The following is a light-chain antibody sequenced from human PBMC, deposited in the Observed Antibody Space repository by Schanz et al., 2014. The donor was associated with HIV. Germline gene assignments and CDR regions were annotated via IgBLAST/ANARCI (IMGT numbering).Light chain of an antibody. Sequence: QSVLTQPPSVSGAPGQRVTISCTGSSSNIGAGYDVHWYQQLPGTAPKLLIYRNNQRPSGVPDRFSGSKSGTSASLAISGLQSDDEADYYCAAWDGTLNGWVFGGGTKLTVL. CDR2: RNN. V-gene: IGLV1-40*01. CDR3: AAWDGTLNGWV. CDR1: SSNIGAGYD. J-gene: IGLJ3*02.